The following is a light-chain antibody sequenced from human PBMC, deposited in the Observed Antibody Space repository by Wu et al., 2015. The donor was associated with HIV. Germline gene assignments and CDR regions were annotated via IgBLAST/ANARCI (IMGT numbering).Light chain of an antibody. CDR2: AAS. CDR1: QGIRND. Sequence: IQMTQSPSSLSASVGDRVTITCRASQGIRNDLGWYQQKPGKAPKLLIYAASSLQSGVPSRFSGSGSGTDFTLTINNLEPEDFATYYCQQSYSTPVYNFGQGTKLEIK. V-gene: IGKV1-39*01. J-gene: IGKJ2*01. CDR3: QQSYSTPVYN.